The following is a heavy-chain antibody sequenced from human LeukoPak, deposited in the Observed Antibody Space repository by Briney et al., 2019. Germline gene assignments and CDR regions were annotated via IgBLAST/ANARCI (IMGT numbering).Heavy chain of an antibody. Sequence: PSETLSLTCTVSGGSISSYYWSWLRQPPGKGLEWIGYLYYSGSTNYNPSLKSRVTISVDTSKNQFSLKLSSVTAADTAVYYCARGGTRRYFDYWGQGTLVTVSS. J-gene: IGHJ4*02. D-gene: IGHD1-1*01. V-gene: IGHV4-59*01. CDR1: GGSISSYY. CDR2: LYYSGST. CDR3: ARGGTRRYFDY.